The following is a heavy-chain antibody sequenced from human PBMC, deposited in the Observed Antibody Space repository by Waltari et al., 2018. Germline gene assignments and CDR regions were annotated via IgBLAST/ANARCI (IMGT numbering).Heavy chain of an antibody. D-gene: IGHD3-10*01. CDR1: GFRFSNYW. J-gene: IGHJ6*02. Sequence: EEQLLESGGGLVQPGDSLRLSCAGSGFRFSNYWMNWVRQAPGKGLVWVARISDDETSISYADSVKGRFTISRDNAKNTVYLQMKRLTVEDTAVYYCARLVPRTYRSPVPGRHYYYGMDVWGQGTTVTVSS. CDR3: ARLVPRTYRSPVPGRHYYYGMDV. CDR2: ISDDETSI. V-gene: IGHV3-74*01.